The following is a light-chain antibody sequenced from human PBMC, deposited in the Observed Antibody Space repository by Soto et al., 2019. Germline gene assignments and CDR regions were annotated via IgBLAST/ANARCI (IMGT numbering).Light chain of an antibody. CDR1: SSDIGTYNH. V-gene: IGLV2-14*01. J-gene: IGLJ1*01. Sequence: QSALTQPASVSGSPGQSITISCSGTSSDIGTYNHVAWFQQFPGKTPKLVIYSVSDRPSGVSYRFSGSKSGSTASLTISGLQAEDEADYYCNSYTSDYTYVFGTGTKVTVL. CDR3: NSYTSDYTYV. CDR2: SVS.